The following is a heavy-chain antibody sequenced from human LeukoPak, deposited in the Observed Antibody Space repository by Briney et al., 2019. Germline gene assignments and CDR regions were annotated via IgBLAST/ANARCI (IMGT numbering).Heavy chain of an antibody. CDR1: GFTFSSSA. Sequence: GGSLRFSGAASGFTFSSSAMNWVRKAPGKGLEWVSVISSSGGTTYYSDSVKGRFIISRDNSKNTLYLQMNSLRAEDTAVYYCAKAGIAVPATPEYCGQGTQVTVSS. D-gene: IGHD6-19*01. V-gene: IGHV3-23*01. CDR3: AKAGIAVPATPEY. J-gene: IGHJ4*02. CDR2: ISSSGGTT.